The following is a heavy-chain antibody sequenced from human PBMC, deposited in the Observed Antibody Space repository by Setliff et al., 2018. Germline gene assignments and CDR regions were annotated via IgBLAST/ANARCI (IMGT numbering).Heavy chain of an antibody. V-gene: IGHV3-11*01. CDR1: GFTFSDYY. CDR2: ISSSGSTI. J-gene: IGHJ3*02. D-gene: IGHD2-8*01. Sequence: GSLRLSCAASGFTFSDYYMSWIRQAPGKGLEWVSYISSSGSTIYYADSVKGRFTISXXXAKNXXXXXXNSLRAEDTAVYYCARHLYLGEFNIWGQGTMVTVSS. CDR3: ARHLYLGEFNI.